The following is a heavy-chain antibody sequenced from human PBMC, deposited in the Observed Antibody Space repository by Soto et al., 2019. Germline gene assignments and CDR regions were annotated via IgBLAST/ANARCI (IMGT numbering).Heavy chain of an antibody. CDR3: ARDQPGYSYGYGLGY. CDR1: GFTFRNYG. V-gene: IGHV3-48*04. Sequence: PGGSLRLSCAASGFTFRNYGMNWVRQALGKGLEWVSYIGIGSSTKYYADSVKGRFTISRDNAKNSLYLQMNSLRAEDTAVYYCARDQPGYSYGYGLGYWGQGTLVTVSS. D-gene: IGHD5-18*01. CDR2: IGIGSSTK. J-gene: IGHJ4*02.